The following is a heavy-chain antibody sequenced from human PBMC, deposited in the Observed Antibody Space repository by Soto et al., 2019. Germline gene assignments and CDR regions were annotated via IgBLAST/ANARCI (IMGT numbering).Heavy chain of an antibody. J-gene: IGHJ6*02. CDR2: IIPLFGKT. D-gene: IGHD3-22*01. V-gene: IGHV1-69*01. CDR3: VPLQPSTIIGRPGMDV. CDR1: GGTFTNYA. Sequence: QVQLVQSGAEVKRPGSSVKVSCKASGGTFTNYAITWVRQAPGQGLEWMGGIIPLFGKTNYAQKFQGRVTITADESSNAAYMELSSLTSEDTAVYYCVPLQPSTIIGRPGMDVWGQGTTVTVS.